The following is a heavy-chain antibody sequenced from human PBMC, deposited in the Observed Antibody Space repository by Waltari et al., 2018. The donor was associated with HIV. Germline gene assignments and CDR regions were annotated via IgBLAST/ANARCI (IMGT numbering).Heavy chain of an antibody. CDR2: MNPNSGNT. CDR1: GYTFINFD. CDR3: ARNSSGKGNRYFYYGLDV. Sequence: QVYLVQSGPEVKRPGASVKISCKAYGYTFINFDVNWVRKATGRGPEWLGWMNPNSGNTASPYIFEERVTMTRDVSTATAYMEMSGLTPEDTAIYYCARNSSGKGNRYFYYGLDVWGQGTPVTV. V-gene: IGHV1-8*02. D-gene: IGHD3-22*01. J-gene: IGHJ6*02.